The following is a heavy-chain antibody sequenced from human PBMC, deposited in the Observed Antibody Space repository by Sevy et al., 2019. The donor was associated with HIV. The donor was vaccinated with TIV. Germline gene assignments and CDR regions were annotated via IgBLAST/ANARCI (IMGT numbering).Heavy chain of an antibody. CDR1: GFTFSSYA. Sequence: GGSLRLSCAASGFTFSSYAMSWVRQAPGKGLEWVSAISGSGGSTYYADSVKGRFTISRDNSKNTLYLQMNSLRAEDTAVYYCAKWFGVATNYYYYSMDVWGKGTTVTVSS. V-gene: IGHV3-23*01. CDR3: AKWFGVATNYYYYSMDV. D-gene: IGHD3-3*01. CDR2: ISGSGGST. J-gene: IGHJ6*03.